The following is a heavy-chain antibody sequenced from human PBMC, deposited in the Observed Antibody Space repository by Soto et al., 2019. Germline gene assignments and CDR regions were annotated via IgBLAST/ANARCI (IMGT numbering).Heavy chain of an antibody. J-gene: IGHJ4*02. CDR1: GGTFSSYA. CDR2: IIPIFGTA. Sequence: SVKVSCKASGGTFSSYAISWVRQAPGQGLEWMGGIIPIFGTANYAQKFQGRVTITADESTSTAYMELSSLRSEDTAVYYCARDGYSYGSIPDYWGQGTLVTVSS. V-gene: IGHV1-69*13. D-gene: IGHD5-18*01. CDR3: ARDGYSYGSIPDY.